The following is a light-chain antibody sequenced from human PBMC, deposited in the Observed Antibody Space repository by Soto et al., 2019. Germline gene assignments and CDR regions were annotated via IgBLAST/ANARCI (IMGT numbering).Light chain of an antibody. V-gene: IGKV1-5*03. CDR2: KAS. CDR1: QSFSNW. CDR3: QPYNSYSWT. J-gene: IGKJ1*01. Sequence: DIQMTQSPSTLSAPVGDTVTITCRASQSFSNWLAWYQQKPGKAPKFLIYKASTLESEAPSRFSGSGSGTGFTPTISSLQPDDFATDYCQPYNSYSWTFGQGTKVEIK.